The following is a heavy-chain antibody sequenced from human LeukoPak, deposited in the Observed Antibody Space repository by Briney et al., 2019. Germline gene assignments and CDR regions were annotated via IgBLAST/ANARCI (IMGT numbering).Heavy chain of an antibody. V-gene: IGHV3-23*01. CDR2: ISGSGDST. J-gene: IGHJ4*02. Sequence: QSGGSLRLSCAASGLTFSSYAMSWVRQAPGKGLEWVSVISGSGDSTYYADSVKGRFTIPRDNSKNTLHLQMNSLRAEDTAVYYCAAYYDFWSGYSPPDYWGQGTLVTVSS. CDR3: AAYYDFWSGYSPPDY. D-gene: IGHD3-3*01. CDR1: GLTFSSYA.